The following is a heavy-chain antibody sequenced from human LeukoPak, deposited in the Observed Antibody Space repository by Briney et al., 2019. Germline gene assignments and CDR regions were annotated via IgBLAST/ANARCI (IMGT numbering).Heavy chain of an antibody. Sequence: GGSLRLSCAASGFTFSSYAMSGVRQAPGKGLEWVSAISGSGGRTYYADSVKGRFTISRDNSKNTLYLQMNSLRAEDTAVYYCAKLPGSAMITFGGVNFNSSDPWGPRTPVTVSS. CDR1: GFTFSSYA. CDR3: AKLPGSAMITFGGVNFNSSDP. D-gene: IGHD3-16*01. CDR2: ISGSGGRT. J-gene: IGHJ5*02. V-gene: IGHV3-23*01.